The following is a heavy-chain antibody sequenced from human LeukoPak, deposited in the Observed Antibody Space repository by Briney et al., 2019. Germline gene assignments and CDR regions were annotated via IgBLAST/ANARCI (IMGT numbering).Heavy chain of an antibody. V-gene: IGHV1-18*01. J-gene: IGHJ4*02. CDR1: GYTFTSYA. CDR2: ISAYSDNT. D-gene: IGHD2-2*01. Sequence: ASVKVSCKASGYTFTSYAMHWVRQAPGQGLEWMGWISAYSDNTNYAQKLQGRVTMTTDTSTSTAYMELRSLRSDDTAVYYCARFIVVVPAAHGDYWGQGTLVTVSS. CDR3: ARFIVVVPAAHGDY.